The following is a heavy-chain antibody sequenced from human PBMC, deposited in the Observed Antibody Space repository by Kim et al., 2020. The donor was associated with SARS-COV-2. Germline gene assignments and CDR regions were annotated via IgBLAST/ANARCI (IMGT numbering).Heavy chain of an antibody. Sequence: NHHPSLRSQVTISLDQSKTQFSLKLSSVTAADTAVYYCAREFSTVTDAFDIWVQGTMVTVSS. D-gene: IGHD4-17*01. J-gene: IGHJ3*02. CDR3: AREFSTVTDAFDI. V-gene: IGHV4-34*09.